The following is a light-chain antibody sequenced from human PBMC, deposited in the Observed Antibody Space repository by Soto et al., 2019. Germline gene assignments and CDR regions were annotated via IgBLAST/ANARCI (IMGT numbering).Light chain of an antibody. CDR3: SSYAGSSTYV. Sequence: QSALTQPPSASGSPWQSVTISCTGTSSDVGGYDYVSWYQQHPGKAPKLMIYEVSTRPSGVPDRFSGSKSGNTASLTVSGLQAEDEADYYCSSYAGSSTYVFGTGTKVTVL. CDR1: SSDVGGYDY. V-gene: IGLV2-8*01. J-gene: IGLJ1*01. CDR2: EVS.